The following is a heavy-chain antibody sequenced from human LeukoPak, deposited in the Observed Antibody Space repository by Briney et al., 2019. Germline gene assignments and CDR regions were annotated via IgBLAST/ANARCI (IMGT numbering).Heavy chain of an antibody. V-gene: IGHV3-33*01. Sequence: PGRSLRLSCAASGFTFSDYGIHWVRRAPDKGLEWVTVLSPHGNYEYYGDSVQGRFTISRDDSKNTVSLQMHSLRDEDTAVYYCARDWIDRSLDYWGQGTLVTVSS. CDR1: GFTFSDYG. CDR2: LSPHGNYE. J-gene: IGHJ4*02. CDR3: ARDWIDRSLDY. D-gene: IGHD2-2*03.